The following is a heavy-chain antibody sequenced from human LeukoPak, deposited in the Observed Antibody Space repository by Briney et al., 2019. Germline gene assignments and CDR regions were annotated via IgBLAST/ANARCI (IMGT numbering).Heavy chain of an antibody. J-gene: IGHJ4*02. CDR3: ARHIYYGSGSSDY. Sequence: LGTLSLTCPVSSGSLRTSNYYLGWVRQPPGKALGWVGNIFYSGSTYYSPSLKSRVTISLDTSRNQFSLKLNSVAAADTAVYYCARHIYYGSGSSDYWGQGTLVTVSS. CDR1: SGSLRTSNYY. D-gene: IGHD3-10*01. CDR2: IFYSGST. V-gene: IGHV4-39*07.